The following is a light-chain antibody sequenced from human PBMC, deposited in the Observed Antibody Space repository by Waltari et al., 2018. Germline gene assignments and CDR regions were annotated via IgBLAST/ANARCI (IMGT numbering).Light chain of an antibody. Sequence: DIQMTQSPSSLSASVGDRVTITCRASQSISEYVNWYQQRPGKAPKILIYVASILQSGVPLRFSGSGSGTNFTLSISSLQPEDFATYYCQQSYSSPRNFGQGTNLKIK. CDR1: QSISEY. CDR2: VAS. J-gene: IGKJ2*01. V-gene: IGKV1-39*01. CDR3: QQSYSSPRN.